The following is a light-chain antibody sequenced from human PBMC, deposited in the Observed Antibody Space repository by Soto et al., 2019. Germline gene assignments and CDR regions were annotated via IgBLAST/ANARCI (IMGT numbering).Light chain of an antibody. J-gene: IGLJ2*01. V-gene: IGLV2-23*01. CDR1: SSDIGSYNL. CDR2: EYS. Sequence: QSALTQPASVSGSPGQSITISCTGTSSDIGSYNLVSWYQQHPGKAPKLMIYEYSKRPSGVSNRFSGSKSGNTASLTISGLQGEDEADYYCCSYAGSSTVVFGGGTKLTVL. CDR3: CSYAGSSTVV.